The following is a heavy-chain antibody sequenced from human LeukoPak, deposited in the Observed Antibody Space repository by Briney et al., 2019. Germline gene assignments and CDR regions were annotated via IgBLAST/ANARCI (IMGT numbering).Heavy chain of an antibody. Sequence: SETLSLTCTVSGGSISSYYWSWIRQPPGKGLEWIGYIYYSGSTNYNPSLKSRVTISVDTSKNQFSLKLSSVTAADTAVYYCASLTMIIAPWGQGTLVTVSS. J-gene: IGHJ4*02. D-gene: IGHD3-22*01. CDR2: IYYSGST. CDR1: GGSISSYY. CDR3: ASLTMIIAP. V-gene: IGHV4-59*01.